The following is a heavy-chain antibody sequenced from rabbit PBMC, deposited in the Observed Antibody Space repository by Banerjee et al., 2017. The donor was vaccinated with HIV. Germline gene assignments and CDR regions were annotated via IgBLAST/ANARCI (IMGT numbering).Heavy chain of an antibody. CDR1: GIDFSSYSY. Sequence: QEQLEESGGGLVKPGASLTLTCKASGIDFSSYSYMCWVRQAPGKGLEWIACVDGSSGSTWYASWAKGRFTISKISSTTVTLQMTSLRAADTATYFCARGAGHADYGDASLWGPGTLVTVS. J-gene: IGHJ4*01. V-gene: IGHV1S45*01. CDR3: ARGAGHADYGDASL. CDR2: VDGSSGST. D-gene: IGHD2-1*01.